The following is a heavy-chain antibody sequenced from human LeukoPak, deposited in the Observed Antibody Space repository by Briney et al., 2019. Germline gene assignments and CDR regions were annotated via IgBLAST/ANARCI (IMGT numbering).Heavy chain of an antibody. CDR2: ISRSGRNI. CDR1: GFTFSSYE. D-gene: IGHD3-9*01. Sequence: PGGSLRLSCVASGFTFSSYEMTWVRRAPGKGLEWVSYISRSGRNIYYADSVKGRFTISRDNAESSLYLQMNSLRAEDTALYYCAKDGNYDILTGYLDYWGQGTLVTVSS. CDR3: AKDGNYDILTGYLDY. V-gene: IGHV3-48*03. J-gene: IGHJ4*02.